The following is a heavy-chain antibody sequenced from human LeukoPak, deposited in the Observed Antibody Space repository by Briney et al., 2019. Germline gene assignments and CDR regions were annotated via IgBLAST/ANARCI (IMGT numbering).Heavy chain of an antibody. Sequence: PSETLSLTCTVSGGSISSYYWSWIRQPAGKGLEWIGRIYTSGSTNYNPSLKSRVAVSLDTSKNQFSLKLSSVTPADTAMYYCARAGGYYTSGSYLGYWGQGTLVTVSS. CDR1: GGSISSYY. V-gene: IGHV4-4*07. CDR2: IYTSGST. J-gene: IGHJ4*02. D-gene: IGHD3-10*01. CDR3: ARAGGYYTSGSYLGY.